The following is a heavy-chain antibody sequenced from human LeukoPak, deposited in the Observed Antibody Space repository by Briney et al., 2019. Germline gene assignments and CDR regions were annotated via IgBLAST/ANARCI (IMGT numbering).Heavy chain of an antibody. Sequence: SETLSLTCTVSGDSFSSGTYYWTWIRQPAGKGLEWIGRIYASGSTDYNPSLKSRVTILLDTSKNQFSLNLRSVTAADTAVYYCAVAFCGGDCFPRHYFGVDVWGQGTTVTVSS. V-gene: IGHV4-61*02. CDR3: AVAFCGGDCFPRHYFGVDV. J-gene: IGHJ6*02. CDR2: IYASGST. CDR1: GDSFSSGTYY. D-gene: IGHD2-21*01.